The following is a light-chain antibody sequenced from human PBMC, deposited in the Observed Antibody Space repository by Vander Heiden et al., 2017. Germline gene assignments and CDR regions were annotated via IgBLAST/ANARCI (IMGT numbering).Light chain of an antibody. V-gene: IGKV1-5*03. CDR2: KAS. Sequence: DIQMTQSPSTLSASVGDRVTITCRASQSTSSWLAWYQQKPGKAPKLLIYKASSSESGVPSRFSGSGSGTEFTLTISSLQPDDFATYYCQQYNSYSRYTFGQGTKLEIK. J-gene: IGKJ2*01. CDR3: QQYNSYSRYT. CDR1: QSTSSW.